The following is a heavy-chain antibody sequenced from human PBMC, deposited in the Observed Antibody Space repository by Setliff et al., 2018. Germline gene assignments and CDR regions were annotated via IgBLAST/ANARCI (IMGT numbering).Heavy chain of an antibody. CDR1: GDSFSDYY. CDR3: ARVGCAGVLCYNHGYYYALDV. D-gene: IGHD2-8*02. V-gene: IGHV4-34*01. Sequence: SETLSLTCAVYGDSFSDYYWSWIRQPPGKGLEWIEEINHRGSTNYSPSLRSRVTMSVDTSKNQVSLKLNSVTAADTAVYYCARVGCAGVLCYNHGYYYALDVWGQGTTVTAP. J-gene: IGHJ6*02. CDR2: INHRGST.